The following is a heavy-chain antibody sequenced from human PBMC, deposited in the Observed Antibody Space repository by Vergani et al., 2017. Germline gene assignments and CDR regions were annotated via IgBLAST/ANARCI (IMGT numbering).Heavy chain of an antibody. CDR3: ARSGGTVVLRYFDWLPDY. CDR2: INTGNGNT. J-gene: IGHJ4*02. V-gene: IGHV1-3*04. Sequence: QVQLVQSGAEVKKPGASVKVSCKASGYTFTSYAMHWVRQAPGQRLEWMGWINTGNGNTKYSQKFQGRVTITRDTSASTAYMELRSLRSDDTAVYYCARSGGTVVLRYFDWLPDYWGQGTLVTVSS. CDR1: GYTFTSYA. D-gene: IGHD3-9*01.